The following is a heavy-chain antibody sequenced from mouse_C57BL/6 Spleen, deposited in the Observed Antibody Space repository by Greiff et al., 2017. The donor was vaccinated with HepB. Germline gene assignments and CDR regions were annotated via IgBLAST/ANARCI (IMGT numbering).Heavy chain of an antibody. CDR3: AGSSPFSYWYFDV. J-gene: IGHJ1*03. CDR1: GFNIKDYY. D-gene: IGHD1-1*01. Sequence: DVQLQESGAELVKPGASVKLSCTASGFNIKDYYMHWVKQRTEQGLEWIGRIDPEDGETKYAPKFQGKATITADTSSNTAYLQLSSLTSEDTAVYYCAGSSPFSYWYFDVWGTGTTVTVS. V-gene: IGHV14-2*01. CDR2: IDPEDGET.